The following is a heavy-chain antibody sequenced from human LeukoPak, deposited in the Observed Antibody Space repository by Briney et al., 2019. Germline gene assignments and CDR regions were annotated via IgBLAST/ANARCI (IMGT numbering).Heavy chain of an antibody. CDR1: GFTFGDYA. V-gene: IGHV3-9*01. D-gene: IGHD3/OR15-3a*01. CDR2: LNWNSGGI. CDR3: AKAPGYSTYYFDY. Sequence: GGSLRLSCAASGFTFGDYAMHWVRQAAGKGLEWVSGLNWNSGGIDYADSVKGRFTISRDTSKNTLFLQMNSLRAEDTAVYYCAKAPGYSTYYFDYWGQGTLVTVSS. J-gene: IGHJ4*02.